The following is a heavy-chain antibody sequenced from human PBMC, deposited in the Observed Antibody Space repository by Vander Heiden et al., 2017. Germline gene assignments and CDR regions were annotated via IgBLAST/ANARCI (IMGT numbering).Heavy chain of an antibody. V-gene: IGHV3-23*01. CDR3: ARSPISVTGFFDS. CDR2: ISRSGATT. Sequence: EVQLLQSGGDVVQPWGALTLLCAASGFHFNTYALSWVRQAPGKGLACVSTISRSGATTYYSDSVKGRFTVSRNDSKNSLYLRMNAVRAEDTALYYCARSPISVTGFFDSWGQGTLVTVSS. J-gene: IGHJ4*02. CDR1: GFHFNTYA. D-gene: IGHD6-19*01.